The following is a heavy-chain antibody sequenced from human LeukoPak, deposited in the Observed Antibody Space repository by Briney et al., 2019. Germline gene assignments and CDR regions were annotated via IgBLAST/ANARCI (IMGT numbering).Heavy chain of an antibody. V-gene: IGHV3-30*04. J-gene: IGHJ6*03. CDR3: ARGGPGQYYYFYYYMDV. Sequence: GALRLSCAASGFTFRSYAMHWVRQAPGKGLEGVAGISYDGSNKYYADSVKGRFTISRDNSKNTLYLQMTSLRAEDTAVYYCARGGPGQYYYFYYYMDVWGKGTTVTVSS. CDR2: ISYDGSNK. CDR1: GFTFRSYA. D-gene: IGHD3-10*01.